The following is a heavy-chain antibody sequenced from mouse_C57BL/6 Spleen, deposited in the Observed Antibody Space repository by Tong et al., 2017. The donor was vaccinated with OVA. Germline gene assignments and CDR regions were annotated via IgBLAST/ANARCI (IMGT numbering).Heavy chain of an antibody. J-gene: IGHJ3*01. CDR1: GYTFSSYW. Sequence: VQLQQSGAELMKPGASVKISCKATGYTFSSYWIEWVKQRPGHGLEWIGEILPGSGSTNYNEKFKGKATFTADTSSNTAYMQLICRTSEDSAVYYCARSYRYDVAWFAYWGQGTLVTVSA. CDR2: ILPGSGST. V-gene: IGHV1-9*01. CDR3: ARSYRYDVAWFAY. D-gene: IGHD2-14*01.